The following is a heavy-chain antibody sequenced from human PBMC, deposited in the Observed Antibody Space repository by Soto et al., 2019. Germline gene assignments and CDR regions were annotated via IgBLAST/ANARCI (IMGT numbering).Heavy chain of an antibody. CDR1: GGSISSGGYY. CDR2: IYYSGST. V-gene: IGHV4-31*03. CDR3: ARLSRRDGYPFDY. Sequence: QVQLQESGPGLVKPSQTLSLTCTVSGGSISSGGYYWSWIRQHPGKGLEWIGYIYYSGSTYYNPSLKSRVTISVDTSKNQFSLKLSSVTAADTAVYSCARLSRRDGYPFDYWGQGTLVTVSS. D-gene: IGHD5-12*01. J-gene: IGHJ4*02.